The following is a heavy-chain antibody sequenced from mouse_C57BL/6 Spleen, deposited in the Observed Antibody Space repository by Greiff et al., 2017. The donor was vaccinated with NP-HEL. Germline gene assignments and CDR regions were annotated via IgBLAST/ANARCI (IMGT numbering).Heavy chain of an antibody. D-gene: IGHD2-3*01. CDR1: GYTFTDYY. Sequence: VQLQQSGPELVKPGASVKISCKASGYTFTDYYMNWVKQSHGKSLEWIGDINPNNGGTSYNQKFKGKATLTVDKSSSTAYMELRSLTSEDSAVYYCARYDGYSYYAMDYWGQGTSVTVSS. J-gene: IGHJ4*01. V-gene: IGHV1-26*01. CDR2: INPNNGGT. CDR3: ARYDGYSYYAMDY.